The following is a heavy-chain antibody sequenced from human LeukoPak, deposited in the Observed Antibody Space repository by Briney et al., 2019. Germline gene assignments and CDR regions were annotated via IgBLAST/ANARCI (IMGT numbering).Heavy chain of an antibody. J-gene: IGHJ4*02. CDR3: ARAYYYDSSGYYLILDY. Sequence: APVKVSCKASGYTFTGYYMHWVRQAPGQGLEWMGRISPNSGGTNYAQKFQGRVTMTRDTSISTAYMELSRLRSDDTAVYYCARAYYYDSSGYYLILDYWGQGTLVTVSS. V-gene: IGHV1-2*06. CDR2: ISPNSGGT. D-gene: IGHD3-22*01. CDR1: GYTFTGYY.